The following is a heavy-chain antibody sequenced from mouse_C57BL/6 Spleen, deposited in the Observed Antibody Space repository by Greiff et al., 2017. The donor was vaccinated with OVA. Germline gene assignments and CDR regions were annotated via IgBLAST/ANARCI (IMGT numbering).Heavy chain of an antibody. Sequence: DVKLVESGGGLVKPGGSLKLSCAASGFTFSSYTMSWVRQTPEKRLEWVATISGGGGNTYYPDSVKGRFTISRDNAKNTLYLQMSSLRSEDTALYYCARHDDDGNRYFDVWGTGTTVTVSS. CDR1: GFTFSSYT. J-gene: IGHJ1*03. CDR3: ARHDDDGNRYFDV. D-gene: IGHD1-2*01. V-gene: IGHV5-9*01. CDR2: ISGGGGNT.